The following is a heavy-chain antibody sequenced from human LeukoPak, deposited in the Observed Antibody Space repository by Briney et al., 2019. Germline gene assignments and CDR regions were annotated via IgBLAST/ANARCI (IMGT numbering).Heavy chain of an antibody. J-gene: IGHJ4*02. CDR2: ISYDGSNK. D-gene: IGHD3-9*01. CDR1: GFTFSSYG. CDR3: AKSYDIWSGYYFDY. Sequence: GGSLRLSCAASGFTFSSYGMHWVRQAPGKGLEWVAVISYDGSNKYYADSVKGRFTISRDNSKNTLYLQMNSLRAEDTAVYYRAKSYDIWSGYYFDYWGQGTLVTVSS. V-gene: IGHV3-30*18.